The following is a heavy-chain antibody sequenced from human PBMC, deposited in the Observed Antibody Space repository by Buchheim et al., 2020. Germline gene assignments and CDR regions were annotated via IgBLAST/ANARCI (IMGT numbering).Heavy chain of an antibody. CDR3: TTEGYYYDSSGYYEYYFDY. J-gene: IGHJ4*02. Sequence: EVQLVESGGGLVKPGGSLRLSCAASGFTFSNAWMNWVRQAPGKGLEWVGRMKSKTDGGTTDYAAPVKGRFTISRDDSKNTLYLQMNSLKTEDTAVYYCTTEGYYYDSSGYYEYYFDYWGQGTL. V-gene: IGHV3-15*07. D-gene: IGHD3-22*01. CDR2: MKSKTDGGTT. CDR1: GFTFSNAW.